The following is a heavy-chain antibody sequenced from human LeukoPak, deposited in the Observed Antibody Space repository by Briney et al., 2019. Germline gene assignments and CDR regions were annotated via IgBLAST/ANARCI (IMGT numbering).Heavy chain of an antibody. CDR3: AKVVAGTFDY. CDR2: ISWNSGSI. CDR1: GFTFDDYA. J-gene: IGHJ4*02. V-gene: IGHV3-9*01. Sequence: GRSLRLSCAASGFTFDDYATHWVRQAPGKGLEWVSGISWNSGSIGYADSVKGRFTISRDNAKNSLYLQMNSLRAEDTALYYCAKVVAGTFDYWGQGTLVTVSS. D-gene: IGHD6-19*01.